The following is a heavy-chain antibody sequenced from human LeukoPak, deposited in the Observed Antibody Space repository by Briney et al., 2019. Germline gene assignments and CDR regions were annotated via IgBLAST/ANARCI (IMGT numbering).Heavy chain of an antibody. D-gene: IGHD2-21*02. CDR2: IYYSGST. CDR3: ARDLSEDCGGDCYSPHYYYYMDV. V-gene: IGHV4-59*01. J-gene: IGHJ6*03. Sequence: SETLSLTCTVSGGSISSYYWSWIRQPPGKGLEWIGYIYYSGSTNYNPSLKSRVTISVDTSKNQFSLKLSSVTAADTAVYYCARDLSEDCGGDCYSPHYYYYMDVWGKGTTVTVSS. CDR1: GGSISSYY.